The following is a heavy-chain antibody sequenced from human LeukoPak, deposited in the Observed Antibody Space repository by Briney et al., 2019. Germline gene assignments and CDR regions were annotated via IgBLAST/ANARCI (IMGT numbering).Heavy chain of an antibody. D-gene: IGHD1-26*01. CDR1: GFTFSSYW. Sequence: PGGSLRLSCAASGFTFSSYWMSWVRQAPGKGLEWVAIIKQDGTEKYYVDSVKGQFTISRDNAKNSLYLQMNSLRAEDTAVYYCARGVGATHFDYWGQGTLVTVSS. CDR3: ARGVGATHFDY. V-gene: IGHV3-7*04. CDR2: IKQDGTEK. J-gene: IGHJ4*02.